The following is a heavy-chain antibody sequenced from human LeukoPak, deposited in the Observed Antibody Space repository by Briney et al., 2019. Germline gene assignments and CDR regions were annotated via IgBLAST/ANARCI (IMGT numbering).Heavy chain of an antibody. J-gene: IGHJ4*02. CDR3: ARDRGYGALDY. D-gene: IGHD5-12*01. V-gene: IGHV3-74*01. Sequence: PGGSLRLSCAASGFTLRIHWMQWVRQVPGKGPVGFSCISHDGSITIYTDSVRGRFTISRDNAKNMVNLEMKGLRAEDTAVYFCARDRGYGALDYWGQGTLVTVSS. CDR1: GFTLRIHW. CDR2: ISHDGSIT.